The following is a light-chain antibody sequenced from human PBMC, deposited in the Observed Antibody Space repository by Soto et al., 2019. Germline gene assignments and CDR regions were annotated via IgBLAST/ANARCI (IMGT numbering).Light chain of an antibody. CDR1: QGITNY. CDR3: KKCIGVPFT. V-gene: IGKV1-27*01. J-gene: IGKJ3*01. CDR2: AAS. Sequence: DIQMTQSPSSLSASVGDRVTITCRASQGITNYLAWYQQKPGKLPKLLIYAASTLHAWVPTRFSGSGSRTDFTLTINSLQPEDVAPYSCKKCIGVPFTFGPGTKLDIK.